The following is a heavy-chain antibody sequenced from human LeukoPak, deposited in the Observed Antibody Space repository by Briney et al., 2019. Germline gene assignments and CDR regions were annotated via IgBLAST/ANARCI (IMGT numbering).Heavy chain of an antibody. J-gene: IGHJ4*02. V-gene: IGHV1-2*02. CDR1: GYTFIGYY. CDR2: VNPASGGT. CDR3: GAQKDPRPIDY. Sequence: ASVKVSCKASGYTFIGYYMHWVWQAPGQGLEWMGWVNPASGGTKYAEKFQGRVTMTRDTSITTAYMDLGELSSDDSAVYYCGAQKDPRPIDYWGQGTLVTVSS.